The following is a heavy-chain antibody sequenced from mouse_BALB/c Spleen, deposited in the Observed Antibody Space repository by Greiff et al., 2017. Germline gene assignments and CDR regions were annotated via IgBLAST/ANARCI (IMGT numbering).Heavy chain of an antibody. CDR2: ISYSGST. D-gene: IGHD2-1*01. CDR3: ARDYGNYPLAY. V-gene: IGHV3-2*02. J-gene: IGHJ3*01. Sequence: DVKLQESGPGLVKPSQSLSLTCTVTGYSITSDYAWNWIRQFPGNKLEWMGYISYSGSTSYNPSLKSRISITRDTSKNQFFLQLNSVTTEDTATYYCARDYGNYPLAYWGQGTLVTVSA. CDR1: GYSITSDYA.